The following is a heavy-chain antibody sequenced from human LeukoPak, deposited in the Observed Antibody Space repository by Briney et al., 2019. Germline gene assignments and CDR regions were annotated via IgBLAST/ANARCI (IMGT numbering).Heavy chain of an antibody. CDR1: GGSFSGYY. Sequence: KPSETLSLTCAVYGGSFSGYYWSWIRQPPGKGLEWIGEINHSGSTNYNPSLKSRVTISVDTSKNQFSLKLSYVTAAGTAVYYCARKRSPRSPFDYWGQGTLVTVSS. CDR2: INHSGST. CDR3: ARKRSPRSPFDY. D-gene: IGHD3-3*01. V-gene: IGHV4-34*01. J-gene: IGHJ4*02.